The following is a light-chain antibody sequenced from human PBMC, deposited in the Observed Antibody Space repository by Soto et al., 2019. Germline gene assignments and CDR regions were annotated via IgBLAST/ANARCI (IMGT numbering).Light chain of an antibody. CDR1: QSVSSY. CDR3: QQYNSWLWT. Sequence: EIVTTQSQTTLSVSPGEIATXSCRASQSVSSYLAWYQQKPGQAHRLLIYGASKRATGIPDRLSGSGSGTEFTLIISSLQSEDSAVYYCQQYNSWLWTFGQGTKVDIK. J-gene: IGKJ1*01. CDR2: GAS. V-gene: IGKV3-15*01.